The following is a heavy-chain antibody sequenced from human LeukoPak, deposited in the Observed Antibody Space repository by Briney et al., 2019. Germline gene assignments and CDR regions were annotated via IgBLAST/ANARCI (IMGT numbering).Heavy chain of an antibody. CDR1: GFTVSSNY. J-gene: IGHJ4*02. CDR2: ISSSSSTI. CDR3: ARALYDSSGYYRD. D-gene: IGHD3-22*01. Sequence: TGGSLRLSCAASGFTVSSNYMSWVRQAPGKGLEWVSYISSSSSTIYYADSVKGRFTISRDNAKNSLYLQMNSLRDEDTAVYYCARALYDSSGYYRDWGQGTLVTVSS. V-gene: IGHV3-48*02.